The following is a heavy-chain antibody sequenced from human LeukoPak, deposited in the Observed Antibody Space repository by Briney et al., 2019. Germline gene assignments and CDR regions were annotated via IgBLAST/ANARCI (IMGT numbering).Heavy chain of an antibody. CDR1: GYSISSGYY. J-gene: IGHJ3*02. D-gene: IGHD3-16*01. CDR3: ARGERLGPDI. Sequence: SETLSLTCTVSGYSISSGYYWGWIRQPPGKGLEWIGSIYHSGSTYYNPSLKSRVTISVDTSKNQFSLKLSSVTAADMAVYYCARGERLGPDIWGQGTMVTVSS. V-gene: IGHV4-38-2*02. CDR2: IYHSGST.